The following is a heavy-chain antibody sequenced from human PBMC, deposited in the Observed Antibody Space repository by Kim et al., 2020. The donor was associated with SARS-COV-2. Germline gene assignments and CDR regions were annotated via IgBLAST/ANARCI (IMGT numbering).Heavy chain of an antibody. J-gene: IGHJ4*02. D-gene: IGHD3-3*01. CDR2: ISGSGGST. Sequence: GGSLRLSCAASGFTFSSYAMSWVRQAPGKGLEWVSAISGSGGSTYYADSVKGRFTISRDNSKNTPYLQMNSLRAEDTAVYYCAKDSGYYDFWSGYSMYFDYWGQGTLVTVSS. CDR3: AKDSGYYDFWSGYSMYFDY. V-gene: IGHV3-23*01. CDR1: GFTFSSYA.